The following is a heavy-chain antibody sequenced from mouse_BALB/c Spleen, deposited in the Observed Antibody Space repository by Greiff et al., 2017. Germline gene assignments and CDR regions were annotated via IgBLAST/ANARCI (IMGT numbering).Heavy chain of an antibody. CDR2: IYPGDGDT. V-gene: IGHV1-87*01. J-gene: IGHJ4*01. Sequence: QVQLQQSGAELARPGASVKLSCKASGYTFTSYWMQWVKQRPGQGLEWIGAIYPGDGDTRYTQKFKGKATLTADKSSSTAYMQLSSLASEDSAVYYCARSPGNAMDYWGQGTSVTVSS. CDR1: GYTFTSYW. CDR3: ARSPGNAMDY. D-gene: IGHD1-1*02.